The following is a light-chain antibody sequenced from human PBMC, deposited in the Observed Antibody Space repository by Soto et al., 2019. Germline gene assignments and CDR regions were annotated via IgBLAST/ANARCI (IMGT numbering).Light chain of an antibody. CDR1: QTVRSRY. Sequence: IFLTQSPGSLSLSSGERATLSCRASQTVRSRYLAWYQQRPGQPPKLLIYGAFNRAIGTPDRFSGSESVRDYNLTISRLDHEDSAVYYFQQYCDSIPFGGGTKVEI. CDR2: GAF. V-gene: IGKV3-20*01. CDR3: QQYCDSIP. J-gene: IGKJ4*01.